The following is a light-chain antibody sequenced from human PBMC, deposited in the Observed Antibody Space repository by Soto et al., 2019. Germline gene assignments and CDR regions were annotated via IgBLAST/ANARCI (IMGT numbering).Light chain of an antibody. CDR3: QQSYSNPYT. CDR1: QNITSY. Sequence: DIQMTQSPSSLSASVGDRVTITCRATQNITSYLNWYQQKPGRAPKLLIYAASSFQSGVPSRFSGSGSGTDFTLTISSLQPDDFATYYCQQSYSNPYTFGQGTKIEIK. J-gene: IGKJ2*01. CDR2: AAS. V-gene: IGKV1-39*01.